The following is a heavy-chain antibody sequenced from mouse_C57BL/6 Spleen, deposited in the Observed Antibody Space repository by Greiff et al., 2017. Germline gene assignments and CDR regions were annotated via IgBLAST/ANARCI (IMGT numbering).Heavy chain of an antibody. CDR1: GYTFTSYW. CDR2: IDPSDSYT. J-gene: IGHJ1*03. D-gene: IGHD1-1*01. Sequence: QVQLQQPGAELVRPGTSVKLSCTASGYTFTSYWMHWVKQRPGQGLEWIGVIDPSDSYTNYPQKFKGKATLTVDTSSSTAYMQLSSLTSEDSAVXYCARYGSSYDWYFDVWGTGTTVTVSS. V-gene: IGHV1-59*01. CDR3: ARYGSSYDWYFDV.